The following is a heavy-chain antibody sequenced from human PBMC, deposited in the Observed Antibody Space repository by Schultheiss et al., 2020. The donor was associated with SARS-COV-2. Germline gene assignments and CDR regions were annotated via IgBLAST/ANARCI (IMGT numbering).Heavy chain of an antibody. CDR3: AREKPYNWNDGRFDY. Sequence: SCAASGFTVSSNYMSWVRQAPGKGLEWVSVIYSGGSTYYADSVKGRFTISRDNSKNTLYLQMNSLRAEDTAVYYCAREKPYNWNDGRFDYWGQGTLVTVSS. D-gene: IGHD1-1*01. CDR1: GFTVSSNY. V-gene: IGHV3-66*01. CDR2: IYSGGST. J-gene: IGHJ4*02.